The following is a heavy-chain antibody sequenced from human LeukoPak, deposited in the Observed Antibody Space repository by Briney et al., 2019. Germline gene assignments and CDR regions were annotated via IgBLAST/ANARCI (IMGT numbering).Heavy chain of an antibody. CDR1: GFTFSSYG. CDR2: IANTGGNT. V-gene: IGHV3-23*01. J-gene: IGHJ3*02. Sequence: GGSLRLSCVASGFTFSSYGMNWVRQAPGKGLQWVSSIANTGGNTYYADSVKGRFTISRDNSKNTLYLQMNSLRAEDTAVYYCAKDETSDYGDSNDAFDIWGQGTMVTVSS. CDR3: AKDETSDYGDSNDAFDI. D-gene: IGHD4-17*01.